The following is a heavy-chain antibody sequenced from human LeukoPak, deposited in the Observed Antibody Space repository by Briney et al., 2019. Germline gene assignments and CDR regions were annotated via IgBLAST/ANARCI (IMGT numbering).Heavy chain of an antibody. CDR1: GFTFSSYA. V-gene: IGHV3-66*01. J-gene: IGHJ6*02. CDR2: ISGGGNT. CDR3: GSRDKGYYYGLDV. D-gene: IGHD5-24*01. Sequence: GGSLRLSCAASGFTFSSYAMSWVRQAPGKGLEWVSIISGGGNTYYADSVKDRFTISRDNSESTMYLQMKSLRAEDTAVYYCGSRDKGYYYGLDVWGQGTTVTVSS.